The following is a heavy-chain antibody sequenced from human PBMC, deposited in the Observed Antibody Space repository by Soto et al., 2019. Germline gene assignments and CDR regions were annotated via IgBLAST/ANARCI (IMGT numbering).Heavy chain of an antibody. CDR2: ISGSGGSK. Sequence: GGSLRLSCAASGFTFSSYAMSWVRQAPGKGLEWVSAISGSGGSKYYADSVKGWFTISRDISKNTLYLQMNSLRAEDTAVYYCAKDFKRMPRIFDYWGQGTLVTVSS. CDR1: GFTFSSYA. J-gene: IGHJ4*02. V-gene: IGHV3-23*01. CDR3: AKDFKRMPRIFDY. D-gene: IGHD2-2*01.